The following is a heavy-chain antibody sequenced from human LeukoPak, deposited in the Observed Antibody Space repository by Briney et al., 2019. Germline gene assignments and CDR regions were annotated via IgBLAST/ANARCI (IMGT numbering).Heavy chain of an antibody. V-gene: IGHV4-59*01. CDR2: IYYRGNT. J-gene: IGHJ3*02. Sequence: PSETLSLTCTVSGGSISGYYWSWIRQPPGKGLEWIGRIYYRGNTNYNPSLKSRVTISVDSSKNQFSLKLSSVIAADTAVYYCARGGPEPYAFDIWGQGTLVTVSS. D-gene: IGHD1-14*01. CDR3: ARGGPEPYAFDI. CDR1: GGSISGYY.